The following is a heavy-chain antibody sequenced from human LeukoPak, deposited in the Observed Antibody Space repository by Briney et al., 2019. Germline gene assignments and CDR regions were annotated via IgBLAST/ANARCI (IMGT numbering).Heavy chain of an antibody. CDR1: GGSISSYY. CDR2: IYYSGST. CDR3: ARKNCSGGSCYYPQLAGNWFDP. D-gene: IGHD2-15*01. V-gene: IGHV4-59*08. J-gene: IGHJ5*02. Sequence: PSQTLSLTCTVSGGSISSYYWSWIRQPPGKGLEWIGYIYYSGSTNYNPSLKSRVTISVDTSKNQFSLKLSSVTAADTAVYYCARKNCSGGSCYYPQLAGNWFDPWGQGTLVTVSS.